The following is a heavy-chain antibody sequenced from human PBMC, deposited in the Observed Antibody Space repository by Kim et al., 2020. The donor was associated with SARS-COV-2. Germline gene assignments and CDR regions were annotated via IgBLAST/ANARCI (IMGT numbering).Heavy chain of an antibody. Sequence: SPSFQGHVTISADKSISTAYLQWSSLKASDTAMYYCARHLRFLEWLPDPWGQGTLVTVSS. J-gene: IGHJ5*02. CDR3: ARHLRFLEWLPDP. V-gene: IGHV5-10-1*01. D-gene: IGHD3-3*01.